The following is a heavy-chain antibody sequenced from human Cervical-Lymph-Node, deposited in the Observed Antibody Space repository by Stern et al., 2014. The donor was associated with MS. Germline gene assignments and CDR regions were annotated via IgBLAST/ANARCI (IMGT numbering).Heavy chain of an antibody. CDR2: IFPGATNT. CDR3: ARQMATAIQGLDY. CDR1: GYSFTSYW. V-gene: IGHV5-51*01. D-gene: IGHD5-24*01. Sequence: QLVQSGAEVKKPGASLKISCKGSGYSFTSYWIGWVLQLPGKGLEWMGIIFPGATNTRSSPSFQGHVTISAAKSISTAYQQWSSLKASDTAMYCGARQMATAIQGLDYWGQGTLVTVSS. J-gene: IGHJ4*02.